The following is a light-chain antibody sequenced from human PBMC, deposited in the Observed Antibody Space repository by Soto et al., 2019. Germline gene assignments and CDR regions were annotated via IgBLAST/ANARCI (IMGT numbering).Light chain of an antibody. CDR1: QSISDSY. CDR2: GAS. CDR3: QQYNNWPPYT. V-gene: IGKV3-20*01. Sequence: EIVLTQSPGTLSLSPGERATLSCRASQSISDSYVAWYQQKPGQAPRLLIYGASRRATGIPDRFTGSGSGTDFSLTISRLEPEDFAVYYCQQYNNWPPYTFGQGTKLEIK. J-gene: IGKJ2*01.